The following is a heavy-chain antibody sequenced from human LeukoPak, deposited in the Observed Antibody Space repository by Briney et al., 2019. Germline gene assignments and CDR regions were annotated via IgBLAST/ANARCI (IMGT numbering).Heavy chain of an antibody. CDR1: GFTFSSYA. CDR3: AKSAIVVVIFYFDY. Sequence: GGSLRLSCAASGFTFSSYAMHWVRQAPGKGLEWVAVISYDGSNKYYADSVKGRFTISRDNSKNTLYLQMNSLRAEDTAVYYCAKSAIVVVIFYFDYWGQGTLVTVSS. CDR2: ISYDGSNK. D-gene: IGHD3-22*01. V-gene: IGHV3-30*04. J-gene: IGHJ4*02.